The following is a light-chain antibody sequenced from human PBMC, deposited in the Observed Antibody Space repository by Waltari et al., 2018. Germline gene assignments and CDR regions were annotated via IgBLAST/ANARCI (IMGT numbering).Light chain of an antibody. J-gene: IGLJ2*01. CDR2: GDN. CDR1: GSNIVAVHD. CDR3: QSYDTSLSVI. V-gene: IGLV1-40*01. Sequence: SVLTQPPSVSGAPGQRVTIPCTGSGSNIVAVHDLHLYQQLPGKAPKLLIYGDNNRPSGVPDRFSGSQSGTSASLAITGLQAEDEADYFCQSYDTSLSVIFGGGTKLTVL.